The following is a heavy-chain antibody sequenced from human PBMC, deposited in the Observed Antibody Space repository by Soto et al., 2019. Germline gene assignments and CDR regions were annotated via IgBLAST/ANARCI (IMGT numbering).Heavy chain of an antibody. Sequence: GGSLRLSCAASGFSFSDYSMNWVRQAPGKGLEWVSYISSSANTIFYTDSVKGRFTISRDNAKNSLFLQMYSLRDEDTAVYFCARGYHDTSGYKSDYWGQGTLVTVSS. J-gene: IGHJ4*02. D-gene: IGHD3-22*01. CDR3: ARGYHDTSGYKSDY. V-gene: IGHV3-48*02. CDR2: ISSSANTI. CDR1: GFSFSDYS.